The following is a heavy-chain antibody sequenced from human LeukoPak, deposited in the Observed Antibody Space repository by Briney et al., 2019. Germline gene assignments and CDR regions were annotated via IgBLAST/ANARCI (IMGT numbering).Heavy chain of an antibody. J-gene: IGHJ4*02. D-gene: IGHD3-10*01. V-gene: IGHV3-30-3*01. CDR1: GFTFSSYA. CDR2: IYYDGSNK. CDR3: ARVAGLRWFGKSNTPFDY. Sequence: PGRSLRLSCAASGFTFSSYAMHWVRQAPGKGLEGVAVIYYDGSNKYYADSVKGRFTIARDNSKNTLYLQMNSLKAEDTAVYYCARVAGLRWFGKSNTPFDYWGQGTLVTVSS.